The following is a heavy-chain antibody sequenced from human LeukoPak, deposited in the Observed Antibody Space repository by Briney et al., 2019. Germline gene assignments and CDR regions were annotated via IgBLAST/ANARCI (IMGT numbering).Heavy chain of an antibody. CDR1: GGSFSGYY. CDR3: ASMAVAGTGYFQH. J-gene: IGHJ1*01. D-gene: IGHD6-19*01. Sequence: ASETLSLTCAVFGGSFSGYYWSWIRQPPGKGLEWIGSIYHSGSTYYNPSLKSRVTISVDTSKNQFSLKLSSVTAADTAVYYCASMAVAGTGYFQHWGQGTLVTVSS. V-gene: IGHV4-34*01. CDR2: IYHSGST.